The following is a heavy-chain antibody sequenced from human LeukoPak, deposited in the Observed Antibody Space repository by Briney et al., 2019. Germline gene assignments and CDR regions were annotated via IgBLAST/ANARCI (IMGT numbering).Heavy chain of an antibody. CDR1: GGSISSSSYY. D-gene: IGHD5-18*01. Sequence: SETLSLTCTVSGGSISSSSYYWGWIRQPPGKGLEWIGSIYYSGSTYYNPSLKSRVTISVDTSKNQFSLKLSSVTAADTAVYYCARHFWYPWIQLWSLEYYFDYWGQGTLVTVSS. CDR2: IYYSGST. V-gene: IGHV4-39*01. CDR3: ARHFWYPWIQLWSLEYYFDY. J-gene: IGHJ4*02.